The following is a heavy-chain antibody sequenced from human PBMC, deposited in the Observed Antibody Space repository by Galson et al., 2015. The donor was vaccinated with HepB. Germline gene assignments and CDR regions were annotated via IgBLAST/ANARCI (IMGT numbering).Heavy chain of an antibody. CDR1: GYTFTSYA. D-gene: IGHD2-2*01. CDR2: INAGNGNT. Sequence: SVKVSCKASGYTFTSYAMHWVRQAPGQRLEWMGWINAGNGNTKYSQKFQGRVTITRDTSASTAYMELSSLRSEDTAVYYCARGQVVPAARLNYYMDVWGKGTTVTVSS. V-gene: IGHV1-3*01. CDR3: ARGQVVPAARLNYYMDV. J-gene: IGHJ6*03.